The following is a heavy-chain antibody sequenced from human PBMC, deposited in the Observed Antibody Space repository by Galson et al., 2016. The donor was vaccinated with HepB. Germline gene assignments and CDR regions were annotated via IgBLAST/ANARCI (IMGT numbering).Heavy chain of an antibody. CDR2: IYHSGST. Sequence: TLSLTCAVSGGSISSGAYSWSWIRQPPGRGLEWIGYIYHSGSTYYNPSLKNRVTISVDRSKNQFSLKLSSVTAADTAVYYCARENKQLWGAYDYWGQGTLVTVSS. D-gene: IGHD5-18*01. V-gene: IGHV4-30-2*01. J-gene: IGHJ4*02. CDR3: ARENKQLWGAYDY. CDR1: GGSISSGAYS.